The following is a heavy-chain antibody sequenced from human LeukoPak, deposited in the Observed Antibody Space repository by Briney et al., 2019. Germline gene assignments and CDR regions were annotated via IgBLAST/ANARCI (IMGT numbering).Heavy chain of an antibody. Sequence: ASVKVSCKASGYTFTSYGISWVRQAPGQGLEWMGWISAYNGNTNYAQKLQGRVTMTTDTSTSTAYMELRSLRSDDTAVYYCAREDYSSSTGVIDYWGQGTLVTVSS. CDR2: ISAYNGNT. D-gene: IGHD6-6*01. V-gene: IGHV1-18*01. CDR3: AREDYSSSTGVIDY. CDR1: GYTFTSYG. J-gene: IGHJ4*02.